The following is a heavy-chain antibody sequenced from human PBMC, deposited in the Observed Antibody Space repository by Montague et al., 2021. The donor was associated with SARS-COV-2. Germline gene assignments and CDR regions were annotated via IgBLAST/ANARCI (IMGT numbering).Heavy chain of an antibody. CDR2: ISGSGGSP. CDR1: GFTFSSYA. J-gene: IGHJ4*02. Sequence: SLRLSCAASGFTFSSYAMSWVRQAPVKGLEWVSAISGSGGSPYYXDSXHGRFTISRDNSKNTLYLQMNSLRAEDTAVYYCAKDITMIVVVPPPGYWGQGTLVTVSS. CDR3: AKDITMIVVVPPPGY. V-gene: IGHV3-23*01. D-gene: IGHD3-22*01.